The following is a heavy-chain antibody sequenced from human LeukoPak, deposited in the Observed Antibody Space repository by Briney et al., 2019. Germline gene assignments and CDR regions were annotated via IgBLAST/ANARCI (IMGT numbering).Heavy chain of an antibody. CDR1: GFTFSIYA. CDR2: ISGSSSHT. D-gene: IGHD4-17*01. Sequence: GGSLRLSCAASGFTFSIYAMSWVRQAPGKGLEWVSGISGSSSHTLDAGSVRGRFIISRDNTRNTLYLHMNSLRAEDTALYYCAKEGDYSNAAPEWGFDSWGQGTLVTVSS. CDR3: AKEGDYSNAAPEWGFDS. J-gene: IGHJ4*02. V-gene: IGHV3-23*01.